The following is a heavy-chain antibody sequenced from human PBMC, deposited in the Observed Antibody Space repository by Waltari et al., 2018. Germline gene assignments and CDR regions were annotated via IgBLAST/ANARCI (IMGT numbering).Heavy chain of an antibody. CDR2: ISGDGGST. D-gene: IGHD5-12*01. V-gene: IGHV3-74*01. J-gene: IGHJ4*02. Sequence: EVQWVESGGGLVKRGAHLRHSCAASGFACTTYSLDWVRHGPGKGLVWVSRISGDGGSTSYADSVKGRFTISRDNSKNTLYLQMNSFRAEDTGIYYCAREGGGFDYTPDYWGQGTLVTVSS. CDR1: GFACTTYS. CDR3: AREGGGFDYTPDY.